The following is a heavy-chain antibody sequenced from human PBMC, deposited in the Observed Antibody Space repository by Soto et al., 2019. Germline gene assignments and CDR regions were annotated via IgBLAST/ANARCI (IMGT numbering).Heavy chain of an antibody. CDR3: ARDRVAASDKDY. J-gene: IGHJ4*02. Sequence: QVQLVESGGGVVQPGRSLRLSCAASGFTFSSYAMHWVRQAPGKGLEWVAVISYDGSNKYYADSVKGRFPISRDNSKTTLYLQMNSLSAEDTAVYYCARDRVAASDKDYSGQGTLVTVSS. CDR1: GFTFSSYA. CDR2: ISYDGSNK. V-gene: IGHV3-30-3*01. D-gene: IGHD6-13*01.